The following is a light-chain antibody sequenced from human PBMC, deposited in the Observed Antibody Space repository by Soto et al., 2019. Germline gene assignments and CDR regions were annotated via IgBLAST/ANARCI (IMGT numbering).Light chain of an antibody. CDR3: QQRSNWIT. J-gene: IGKJ5*01. CDR2: DAS. V-gene: IGKV3-11*01. CDR1: QSVGSS. Sequence: VLTQSPATLSLFPGERATLSCRASQSVGSSLAWYQHKPGQAPRLLLYDASNRAAGIPARFSGSESGTDFTLAISSLETEDFAVYYCQQRSNWITFGQGTLLEIE.